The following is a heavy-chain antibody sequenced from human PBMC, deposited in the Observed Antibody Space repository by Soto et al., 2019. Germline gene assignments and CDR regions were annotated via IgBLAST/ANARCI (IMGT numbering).Heavy chain of an antibody. CDR3: VRDLAHGYTGNV. CDR1: GAVVTSGENY. V-gene: IGHV4-30-4*08. CDR2: IYDSGVT. Sequence: TSETLSLTCSVSGAVVTSGENYWSWVRQPPGKGLEWLGYIYDSGVTSYTPALKSRVTLSLDRPNNQVSLKLRSVTAADTAVYFCVRDLAHGYTGNVWGRGTLVTVSS. J-gene: IGHJ3*01. D-gene: IGHD5-18*01.